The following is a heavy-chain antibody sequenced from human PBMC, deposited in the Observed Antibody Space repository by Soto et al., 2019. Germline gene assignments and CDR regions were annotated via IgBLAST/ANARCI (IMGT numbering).Heavy chain of an antibody. CDR2: IDWDDDK. J-gene: IGHJ6*02. Sequence: ESGPTLVNPTQTLTLTCTFSGFSLSTSGMCVSWIRQPPGKALELLALIDWDDDKYYSTSLXTRXTISKDTSKNQVVLTMTNMDPVDTATYYCARMAGYSGYDWSVPLDYYYYGMDVWGQGTALTVSS. D-gene: IGHD5-12*01. V-gene: IGHV2-70*01. CDR3: ARMAGYSGYDWSVPLDYYYYGMDV. CDR1: GFSLSTSGMC.